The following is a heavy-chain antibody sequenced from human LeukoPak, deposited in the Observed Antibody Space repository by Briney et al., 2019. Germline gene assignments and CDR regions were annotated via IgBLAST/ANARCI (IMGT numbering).Heavy chain of an antibody. V-gene: IGHV4-39*02. CDR2: IYYSGST. CDR3: ARDEGRWFDP. CDR1: GGSISSSSYY. Sequence: SVTLSLTCTVSGGSISSSSYYWGWIRQPPGKGLGWIGSIYYSGSTYYNPSLKSRVTISVDTSKNQFSLKLSSVTAADTAGYYCARDEGRWFDPWGQGTLVTVSS. J-gene: IGHJ5*02. D-gene: IGHD3-10*01.